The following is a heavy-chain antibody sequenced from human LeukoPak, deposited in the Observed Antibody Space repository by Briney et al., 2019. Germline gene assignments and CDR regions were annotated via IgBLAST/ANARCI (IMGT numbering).Heavy chain of an antibody. Sequence: SETLSLTCTVSGGSISSSSYYWGWIRQPPGKGLEWVGSIYYSGSTYYNPSLKSRVTISVDTSKNQFSLKLSSVTAADTAVYYCAREDVVVVAATGYYYYYMDVWGKGTTVTISS. D-gene: IGHD2-15*01. CDR3: AREDVVVVAATGYYYYYMDV. J-gene: IGHJ6*03. CDR2: IYYSGST. V-gene: IGHV4-39*07. CDR1: GGSISSSSYY.